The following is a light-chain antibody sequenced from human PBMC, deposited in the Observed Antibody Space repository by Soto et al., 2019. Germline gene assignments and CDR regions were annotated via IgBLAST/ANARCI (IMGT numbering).Light chain of an antibody. CDR1: SSNIGAGYD. CDR3: QSYDSSLSVNYV. Sequence: QSALTQPPSVSGAPGQRITISCTGSSSNIGAGYDVHWYQQLPGTAPKLLIYDNTNRPSGVPDRFSGSKSGTSASLAITGLQAEDEADYYCQSYDSSLSVNYVFGTGTKVTVL. V-gene: IGLV1-40*01. J-gene: IGLJ1*01. CDR2: DNT.